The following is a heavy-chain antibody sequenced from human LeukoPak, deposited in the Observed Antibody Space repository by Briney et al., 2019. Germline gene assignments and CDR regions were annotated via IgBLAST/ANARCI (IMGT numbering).Heavy chain of an antibody. CDR1: GGSISSYY. V-gene: IGHV4-4*07. J-gene: IGHJ6*03. CDR3: ARARPASNYYYYMDV. D-gene: IGHD2-2*01. Sequence: SETLSLTCTVSGGSISSYYWSWIRQPAGKGLEWIGRIYTTGSTNYNPSLKSRVTMSIDTSKNHFSLKLSSVTAADTAVYYCARARPASNYYYYMDVWGKGTTVTVSS. CDR2: IYTTGST.